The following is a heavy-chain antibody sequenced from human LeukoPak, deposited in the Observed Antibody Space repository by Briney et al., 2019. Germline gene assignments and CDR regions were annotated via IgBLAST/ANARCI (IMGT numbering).Heavy chain of an antibody. CDR3: TRGLHWACDY. CDR2: TCYRSKWYS. V-gene: IGHV6-1*01. D-gene: IGHD7-27*01. J-gene: IGHJ4*02. Sequence: SQTLSLTCAISGDSVSSNSAAWHWFRQSPSRGLEWLGKTCYRSKWYSDYAVSVKSRITINPDTSKNQYSLQLNSVTPEDTAVYYCTRGLHWACDYWGQGTLVTVSS. CDR1: GDSVSSNSAA.